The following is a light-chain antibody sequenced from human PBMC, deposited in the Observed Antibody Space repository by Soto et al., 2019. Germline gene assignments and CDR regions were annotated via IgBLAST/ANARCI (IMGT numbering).Light chain of an antibody. V-gene: IGKV4-1*01. CDR1: QSXVSNSKNRNH. Sequence: DIVMTDSPGSLAVSLGEIATIKFKSNQSXVSNSKNRNHLSWYQQKPGQPPKLLIYWATTRESGVPDRFSGSGSGTDFTLTVSGLQAEDVAIYYCHQYFRSPLTFGGGTKVDIK. CDR3: HQYFRSPLT. J-gene: IGKJ4*01. CDR2: WAT.